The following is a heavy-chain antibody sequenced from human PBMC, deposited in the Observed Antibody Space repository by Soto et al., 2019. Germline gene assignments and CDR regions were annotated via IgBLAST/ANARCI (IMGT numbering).Heavy chain of an antibody. Sequence: QVQLQQWGAGLLKPSETLSLTCTVYGGSFSGHYWSWIRQAPGKGLEWIGGVNHRGSTYNPSLERRVTLAVDTSKNQFSLKLSSVTAADTAVYYCARDGFCTSTTCRIGNWFDPWGQGTLVTVSS. CDR2: VNHRGST. CDR1: GGSFSGHY. D-gene: IGHD2-2*03. J-gene: IGHJ5*02. V-gene: IGHV4-34*01. CDR3: ARDGFCTSTTCRIGNWFDP.